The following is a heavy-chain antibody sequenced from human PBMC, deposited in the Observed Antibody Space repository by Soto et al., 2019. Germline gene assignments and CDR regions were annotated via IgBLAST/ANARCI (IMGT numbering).Heavy chain of an antibody. V-gene: IGHV3-15*01. D-gene: IGHD4-17*01. CDR1: GFTFSNAW. J-gene: IGHJ3*02. CDR2: IKSKTDGGTT. Sequence: ESLKISCAASGFTFSNAWMSWVRQAPGKGLEWVGRIKSKTDGGTTDYAAPVKGRFTISRDDSKNTLYLQMNSLKTEDTAVYYCTTDPVSRDADAFEIWGQGTMVTVSS. CDR3: TTDPVSRDADAFEI.